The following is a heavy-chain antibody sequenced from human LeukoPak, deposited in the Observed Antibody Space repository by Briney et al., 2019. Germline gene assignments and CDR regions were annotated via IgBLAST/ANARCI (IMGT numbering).Heavy chain of an antibody. V-gene: IGHV3-53*01. CDR2: IYSGGST. Sequence: GGSLRLSCAASGFTVSSNYMSWVRQAPGKGLEWVSVIYSGGSTYYADSVKGRFTISRDNSKNTLYLQMNSLRAEDTAVYYCASSITMVRGVIGDYWGQGTLVTVSS. CDR1: GFTVSSNY. D-gene: IGHD3-10*01. CDR3: ASSITMVRGVIGDY. J-gene: IGHJ4*02.